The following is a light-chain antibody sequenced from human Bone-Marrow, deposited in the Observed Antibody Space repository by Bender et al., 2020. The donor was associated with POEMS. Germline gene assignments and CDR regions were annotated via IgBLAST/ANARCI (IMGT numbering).Light chain of an antibody. CDR3: SSYTGSSPWV. CDR2: DVS. J-gene: IGLJ3*02. Sequence: QSALTQPASVSGSPGQSITISCTGTSSDVGGYNYVSWYQQHAGEAPKVLIYDVSHRPSGVSDRFSGSKSGQTASLTISGLQAEDEADYFCSSYTGSSPWVFGGGTKLTVL. CDR1: SSDVGGYNY. V-gene: IGLV2-14*03.